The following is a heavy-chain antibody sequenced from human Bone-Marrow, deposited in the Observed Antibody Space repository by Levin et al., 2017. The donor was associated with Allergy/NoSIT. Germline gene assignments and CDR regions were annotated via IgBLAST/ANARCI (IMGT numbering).Heavy chain of an antibody. J-gene: IGHJ3*01. Sequence: PSASVKVSCTASGYTFPIYNVHWVRQAPGQGLEWMGIITPTGGATHYARSFQGRVSMTSDTSTSTIYLELSSLRSEDTAVYYCVRDSTFYYDSTGSEVTTPGAFDLWGQGTKVTVSS. V-gene: IGHV1-46*01. CDR3: VRDSTFYYDSTGSEVTTPGAFDL. D-gene: IGHD3-22*01. CDR1: GYTFPIYN. CDR2: ITPTGGAT.